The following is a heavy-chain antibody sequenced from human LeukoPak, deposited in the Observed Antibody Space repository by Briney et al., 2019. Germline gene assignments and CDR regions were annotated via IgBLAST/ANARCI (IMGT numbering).Heavy chain of an antibody. J-gene: IGHJ4*02. CDR3: VRAIGANVSY. Sequence: PGGSLRLSCAASGFTFSSYWMHWVRQAPGKGLEWVANINQDGSEKYYVDSVRGRFTISRDNAENSLYLRMNSLRAEDTAVYYCVRAIGANVSYWGQGTLVTVS. V-gene: IGHV3-7*03. CDR2: INQDGSEK. D-gene: IGHD3-10*01. CDR1: GFTFSSYW.